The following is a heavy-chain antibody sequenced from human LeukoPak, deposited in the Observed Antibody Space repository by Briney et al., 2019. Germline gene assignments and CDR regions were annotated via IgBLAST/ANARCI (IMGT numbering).Heavy chain of an antibody. J-gene: IGHJ4*02. CDR3: GRDMQWLALEALDY. V-gene: IGHV3-74*01. Sequence: QPAMSLRLSCEASGFTFSSYWRHWVRQAPGKDLVWVLRISSDGSYEPYADSVKGRFTISRDNAKNTVFLQMNSLRADDTAVYYCGRDMQWLALEALDYWGQGTLVTVSS. D-gene: IGHD6-19*01. CDR2: ISSDGSYE. CDR1: GFTFSSYW.